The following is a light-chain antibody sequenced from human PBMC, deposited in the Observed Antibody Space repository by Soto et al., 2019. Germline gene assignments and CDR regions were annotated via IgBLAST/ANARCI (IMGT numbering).Light chain of an antibody. CDR2: GAS. Sequence: EIVLTQSPGTLSLSPGERATLSCRASQSVNSNYLAWLQHKPGQAPRFLIYGASSRAAGIPDRFSGSGSGTDFTLSISRLEPEDFGMYYCHQYGTSPLTFGPGIKVDIK. CDR3: HQYGTSPLT. V-gene: IGKV3-20*01. J-gene: IGKJ3*01. CDR1: QSVNSNY.